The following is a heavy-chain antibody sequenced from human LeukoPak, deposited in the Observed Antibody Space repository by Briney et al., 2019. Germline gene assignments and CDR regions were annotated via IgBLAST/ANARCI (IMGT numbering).Heavy chain of an antibody. Sequence: GASVKVSCKASGYTFTSYAMNWVRQAPGQGLEWMGWINTNTGNPTYAQGFTGRFVFSLDTSVSTAYLQISSLKAEDTAVYYCARGEEWELAHAFDIWGQGTMVTVSS. CDR3: ARGEEWELAHAFDI. D-gene: IGHD1-26*01. J-gene: IGHJ3*02. CDR2: INTNTGNP. V-gene: IGHV7-4-1*02. CDR1: GYTFTSYA.